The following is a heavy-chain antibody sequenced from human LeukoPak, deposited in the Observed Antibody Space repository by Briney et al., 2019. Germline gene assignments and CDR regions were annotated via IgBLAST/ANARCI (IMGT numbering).Heavy chain of an antibody. CDR2: ISTNDI. D-gene: IGHD2-2*01. CDR1: GFTLSSHT. Sequence: GGSLRLSCAASGFTLSSHTMNWVRQAPGRGLEWVSAISTNDIQYADSVKGRFTISRDNAKNSPYLQMNSLRTEDTAVYYCARHFCSSTSCSNWGQGTLVTVSS. CDR3: ARHFCSSTSCSN. J-gene: IGHJ4*02. V-gene: IGHV3-21*01.